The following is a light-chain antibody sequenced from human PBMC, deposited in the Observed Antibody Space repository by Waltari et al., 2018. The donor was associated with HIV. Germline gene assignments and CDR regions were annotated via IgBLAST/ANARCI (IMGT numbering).Light chain of an antibody. CDR2: LGS. CDR1: QSLLHSNGYSY. V-gene: IGKV2-28*01. J-gene: IGKJ1*01. CDR3: MQALQTPRT. Sequence: IVMTQSPLSLSVTPGEAASISCRSSQSLLHSNGYSYLDWYLQKPGQSPQLLIYLGSNRASGVPDRFSGSGSGTDFTLKISRVEAEDVGVYYCMQALQTPRTFGQGTKVEIK.